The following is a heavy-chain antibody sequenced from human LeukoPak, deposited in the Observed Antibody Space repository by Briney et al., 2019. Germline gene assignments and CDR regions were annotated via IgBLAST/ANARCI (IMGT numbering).Heavy chain of an antibody. CDR2: IIGSAVNT. CDR3: AKYTSGTSYRGLDQ. V-gene: IGHV3-23*01. CDR1: GLTVSSYG. D-gene: IGHD3-10*01. Sequence: GGALRLSCGASGLTVSSYGMSWVREAPGKGLEWVSNIIGSAVNTYYADSVKGRFSISRDDSTSTVYLHIYSLRAEDTAVYSCAKYTSGTSYRGLDQWGQGTLVTVSS. J-gene: IGHJ4*02.